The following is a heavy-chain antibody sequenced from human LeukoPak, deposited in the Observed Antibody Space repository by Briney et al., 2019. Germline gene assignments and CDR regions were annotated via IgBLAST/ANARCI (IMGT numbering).Heavy chain of an antibody. D-gene: IGHD6-6*01. CDR1: GGSFSGYY. J-gene: IGHJ3*02. Sequence: SETLSLTCAVYGGSFSGYYWSWTRQPPGKGLEWIGEINHSGSTNYNPSLKSRVTISVDTSKNQFSLKLSSVTAADTAVYYCATHSISSSDAFDIWGQGTMVTVSS. CDR2: INHSGST. V-gene: IGHV4-34*01. CDR3: ATHSISSSDAFDI.